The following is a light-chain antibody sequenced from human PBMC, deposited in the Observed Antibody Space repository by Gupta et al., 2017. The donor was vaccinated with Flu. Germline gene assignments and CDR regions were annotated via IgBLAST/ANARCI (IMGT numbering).Light chain of an antibody. Sequence: GEGGTFSCRASQSVGSYFAWYQQKPGQAPRLLIFASSNRATGIPARFSGSGSGTEFTLTISSLEPEDSGLYYCQQRSNWPLTFGGGTKVEIK. CDR1: QSVGSY. CDR3: QQRSNWPLT. J-gene: IGKJ4*01. V-gene: IGKV3-11*01. CDR2: ASS.